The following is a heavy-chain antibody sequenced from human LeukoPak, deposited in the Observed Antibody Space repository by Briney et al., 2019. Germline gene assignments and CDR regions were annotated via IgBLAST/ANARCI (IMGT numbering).Heavy chain of an antibody. J-gene: IGHJ4*02. V-gene: IGHV4-59*02. CDR2: IYYSGNT. Sequence: SETLSLTCTVSGVSVRSYYWSWIRQPPGKGLEWIAYIYYSGNTRYNPSLKSRATIFVDTSKNQFSLDLESVTAADTAVYYCARAKGDYWGQGTLVTVSS. CDR3: ARAKGDY. CDR1: GVSVRSYY.